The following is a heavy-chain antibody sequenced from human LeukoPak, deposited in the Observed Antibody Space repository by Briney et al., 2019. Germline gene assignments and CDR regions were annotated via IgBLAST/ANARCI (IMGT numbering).Heavy chain of an antibody. J-gene: IGHJ5*02. V-gene: IGHV4-61*02. D-gene: IGHD5-18*01. Sequence: SQTLSLTCTVSGGSISSGSYYWSWIRQPAGKGLEWIGRIYTSGSTNYNPSLKSRVTISVDTSKNQFSLKLSSVTAADTAVYYCARRGYSYGYNWFDPWGQGTLVTVSS. CDR3: ARRGYSYGYNWFDP. CDR1: GGSISSGSYY. CDR2: IYTSGST.